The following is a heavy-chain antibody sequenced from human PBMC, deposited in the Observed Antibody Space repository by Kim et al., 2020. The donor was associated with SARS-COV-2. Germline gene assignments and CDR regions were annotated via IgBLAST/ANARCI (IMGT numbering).Heavy chain of an antibody. J-gene: IGHJ4*02. CDR3: TTGERSSWYKSQREY. Sequence: GGSLRLSCAASGFTFSNAWMSWVRQAPGKGLEWVGRIKSKTDGGTTDYAAPVKGRFTISRDDSKNTLYLQMNSLKTEDTAVYYCTTGERSSWYKSQREYWGQGTLVTVSS. V-gene: IGHV3-15*01. D-gene: IGHD6-13*01. CDR2: IKSKTDGGTT. CDR1: GFTFSNAW.